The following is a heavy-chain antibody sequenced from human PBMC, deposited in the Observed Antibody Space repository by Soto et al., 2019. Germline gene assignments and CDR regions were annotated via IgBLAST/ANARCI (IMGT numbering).Heavy chain of an antibody. CDR3: AKSTGGTANGMGV. D-gene: IGHD2-8*02. CDR1: GFSFDDYA. CDR2: ISWNSGTI. J-gene: IGHJ6*02. Sequence: GGSLRLSCAASGFSFDDYAMHWVRQAPGKVLEWVSGISWNSGTIGYADSVKGRFTISRDNAKNSLYLQMNSLRAEDTALYYCAKSTGGTANGMGVWGQGTTVTVSS. V-gene: IGHV3-9*01.